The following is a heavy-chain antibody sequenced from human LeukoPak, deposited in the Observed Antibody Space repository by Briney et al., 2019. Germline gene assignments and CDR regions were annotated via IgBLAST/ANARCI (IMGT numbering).Heavy chain of an antibody. Sequence: QPGGSLRLSCSASGFDFRSYEMNWVRQAPGKGLEWASYISSGGNTIHNADSVKGRFTVSRDNAKNSLYLQMNSLRAEDTAVYYCASSPYGSRSLSAFDIWGQGTMVTVSS. J-gene: IGHJ3*02. CDR1: GFDFRSYE. CDR3: ASSPYGSRSLSAFDI. D-gene: IGHD3-10*01. V-gene: IGHV3-48*03. CDR2: ISSGGNTI.